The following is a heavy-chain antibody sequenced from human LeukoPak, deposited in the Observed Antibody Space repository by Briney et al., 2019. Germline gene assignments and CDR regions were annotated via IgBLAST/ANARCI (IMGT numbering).Heavy chain of an antibody. D-gene: IGHD3-22*01. CDR2: IYYSGST. V-gene: IGHV4-30-4*08. CDR3: ARGGSGYYP. CDR1: GGSVSSGSYY. J-gene: IGHJ5*02. Sequence: PSETLSLTCTVSGGSVSSGSYYWSWIRQHPGKGLEWIGYIYYSGSTYYNPSLKSRVTITVDTSKNQFSLKLSSVTAADTAVYYCARGGSGYYPWGQGTLLTVSS.